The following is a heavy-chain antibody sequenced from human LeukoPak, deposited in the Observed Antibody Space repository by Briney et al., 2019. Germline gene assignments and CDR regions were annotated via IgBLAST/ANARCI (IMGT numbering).Heavy chain of an antibody. V-gene: IGHV1-8*01. CDR2: MDPHSGNT. D-gene: IGHD6-25*01. Sequence: GASVKVSCKASGYTLGSFHVNWVRQATGQGLEWMGWMDPHSGNTGFAQKFQGRVTMTRSTSMSTAYMELSSLRSEDTAIYYCTRGRGAFFDFWGQGTLVTVSS. CDR1: GYTLGSFH. J-gene: IGHJ4*02. CDR3: TRGRGAFFDF.